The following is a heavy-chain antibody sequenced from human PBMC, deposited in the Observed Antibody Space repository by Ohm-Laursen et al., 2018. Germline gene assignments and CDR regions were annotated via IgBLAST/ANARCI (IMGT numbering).Heavy chain of an antibody. Sequence: SLRLSCAASGFTFDDYAMHWVRQAPGKGLEWVSGISWNSGSIGYADSVKGRFTISRDNAKNSLYLQMNSLRAEDTALYYCAKDRWLSPHYAFDIWGQGTMVTVSS. V-gene: IGHV3-9*01. CDR2: ISWNSGSI. J-gene: IGHJ3*02. CDR1: GFTFDDYA. D-gene: IGHD3-22*01. CDR3: AKDRWLSPHYAFDI.